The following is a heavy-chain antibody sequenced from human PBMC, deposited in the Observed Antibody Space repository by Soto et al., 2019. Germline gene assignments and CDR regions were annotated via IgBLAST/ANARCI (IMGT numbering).Heavy chain of an antibody. V-gene: IGHV1-24*01. CDR2: FDPEEGEI. Sequence: ASVKVSCKVAGHSLTDLSMHWVRQGPGRGLEWLGGFDPEEGEIIYAQNFQGRIRLTEDTSTDTAFMELNSLKSEDTAIYYCATTRTTYVYDFDSWGQGTLVTVSS. CDR3: ATTRTTYVYDFDS. CDR1: GHSLTDLS. D-gene: IGHD3-16*01. J-gene: IGHJ4*02.